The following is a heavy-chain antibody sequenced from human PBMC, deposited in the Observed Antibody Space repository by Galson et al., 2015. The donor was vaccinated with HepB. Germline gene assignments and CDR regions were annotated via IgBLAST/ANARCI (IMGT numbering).Heavy chain of an antibody. CDR3: ARATLGWFDP. J-gene: IGHJ5*02. D-gene: IGHD2/OR15-2a*01. V-gene: IGHV3-11*01. Sequence: LRLSCAASGFTFSDYYMSWIRQAPWKGLEWVSYISSSGSTPISYADSVKGRFTISRDNAKNSLYLQMNSLRAEDTAVYFCARATLGWFDPWGQGTLVTVSS. CDR2: ISSSGSTPI. CDR1: GFTFSDYY.